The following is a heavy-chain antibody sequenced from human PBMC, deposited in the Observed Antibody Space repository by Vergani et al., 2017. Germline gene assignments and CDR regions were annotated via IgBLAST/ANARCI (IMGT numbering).Heavy chain of an antibody. V-gene: IGHV3-21*01. CDR1: GFTFSSYS. J-gene: IGHJ4*02. Sequence: EVQLVESGGGLVKPGGSLRLSCAASGFTFSSYSMNWVRQAPGKGLEWVSSISSSSSYIYYADSVNGRFTISRDNAKNSLYLQMNSLRAEDTAVYYCATGKTYYYDRPDLDYWGQGTLVTVSS. CDR2: ISSSSSYI. CDR3: ATGKTYYYDRPDLDY. D-gene: IGHD3-22*01.